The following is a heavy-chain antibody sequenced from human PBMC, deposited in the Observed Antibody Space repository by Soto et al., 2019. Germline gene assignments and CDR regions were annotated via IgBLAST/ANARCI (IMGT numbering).Heavy chain of an antibody. CDR3: ARDRTYYGSGSYYSRYYYYYYMDV. Sequence: GGSLRLSCAASGFTFSSYWMSWVRQAPGKGLEWVANIKQDGSEKYYVDSVKGRFTISRDNAKNSLYLQMNSLRAEDTAVYYCARDRTYYGSGSYYSRYYYYYYMDVWGKGTTVTVSS. D-gene: IGHD3-10*01. CDR2: IKQDGSEK. J-gene: IGHJ6*03. V-gene: IGHV3-7*01. CDR1: GFTFSSYW.